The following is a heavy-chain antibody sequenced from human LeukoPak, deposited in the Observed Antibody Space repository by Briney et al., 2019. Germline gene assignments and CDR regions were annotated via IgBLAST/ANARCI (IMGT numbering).Heavy chain of an antibody. Sequence: ASVRVSCKASGYTFTSYYMHWVRQAPGQGLEWMGIINPSGGSTSYAQKFQGRVTMTRDTSTSTVYMELSSLRSEDTAVYYCARDRPVGLNDPDAPPAYKFDPWGRGTLVTVSS. CDR1: GYTFTSYY. CDR2: INPSGGST. CDR3: ARDRPVGLNDPDAPPAYKFDP. V-gene: IGHV1-46*01. D-gene: IGHD1-1*01. J-gene: IGHJ5*02.